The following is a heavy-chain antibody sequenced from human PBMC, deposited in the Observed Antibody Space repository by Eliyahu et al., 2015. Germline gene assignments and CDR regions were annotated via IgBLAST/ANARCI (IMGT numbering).Heavy chain of an antibody. J-gene: IGHJ4*02. CDR1: GYTFTAXD. D-gene: IGHD6-13*01. CDR3: ARGIAAGVDY. V-gene: IGHV1-8*01. Sequence: QVQLVQSGTEVKKPGASVKVSCKASGYTFTAXDIXWVRXAXGQGLEWMGSLNPIXGVTGYGQKFQDRLTMTRDTSISTVYMELSSLTFEDTAVYYCARGIAAGVDYWGQGTLVTVSS. CDR2: LNPIXGVT.